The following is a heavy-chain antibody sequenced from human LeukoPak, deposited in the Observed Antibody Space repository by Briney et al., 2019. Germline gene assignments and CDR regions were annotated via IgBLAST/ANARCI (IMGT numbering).Heavy chain of an antibody. D-gene: IGHD6-19*01. CDR2: ISSSSSYI. Sequence: GGSLRLSCAASGFTFSSYSMNWVRQAPGKGLEWVSSISSSSSYIYYADSVKGRFTISRDNAKNSLYLQMNSLRAEDTAVYYCARDFWKQWLVVLSAIAPGKAAFDIWGQGTMVTVSS. J-gene: IGHJ3*02. CDR3: ARDFWKQWLVVLSAIAPGKAAFDI. V-gene: IGHV3-21*01. CDR1: GFTFSSYS.